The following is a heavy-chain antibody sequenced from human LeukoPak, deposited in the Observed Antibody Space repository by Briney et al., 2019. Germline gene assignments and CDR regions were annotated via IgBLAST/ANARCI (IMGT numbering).Heavy chain of an antibody. J-gene: IGHJ3*02. D-gene: IGHD3-16*01. Sequence: SETLSLTCSVSGSSISSSSSYWGWIRQPPGKGLEWIGSIYYSGSSFDNPALKSRVTISVDTSKNQFSLKLSSVTAADTAVYYCARYISFGDAFDIWGQGTMVTVSS. CDR2: IYYSGSS. CDR1: GSSISSSSSY. CDR3: ARYISFGDAFDI. V-gene: IGHV4-39*01.